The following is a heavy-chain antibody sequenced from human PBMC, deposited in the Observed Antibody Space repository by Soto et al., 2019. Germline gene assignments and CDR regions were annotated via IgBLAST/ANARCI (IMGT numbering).Heavy chain of an antibody. D-gene: IGHD2-15*01. CDR3: AKDRGYCNGGSCYSSDY. Sequence: GGSLRLSCAASGFTFSTYGMHWVRQAPGKGLEWVAVISYDGSNKYYAESVKGRFTISRDNSKNTLYLQMNSLRAEDTAVYYCAKDRGYCNGGSCYSSDYWGQGTLVTVSS. CDR1: GFTFSTYG. CDR2: ISYDGSNK. V-gene: IGHV3-30*18. J-gene: IGHJ4*02.